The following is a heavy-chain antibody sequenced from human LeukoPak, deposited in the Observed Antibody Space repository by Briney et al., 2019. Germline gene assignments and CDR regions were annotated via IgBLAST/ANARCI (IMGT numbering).Heavy chain of an antibody. CDR2: INRDGSGT. CDR1: GFTFSSNR. J-gene: IGHJ3*02. Sequence: PGGSLRLSCAASGFTFSSNRMHWVRQAPGKGLVWVSRINRDGSGTSYADSVKGRFTISRDNAKNTLYLQKNSLRAEDTAVYYCARGAWAFDIWGQGTMVTVSS. CDR3: ARGAWAFDI. V-gene: IGHV3-74*01.